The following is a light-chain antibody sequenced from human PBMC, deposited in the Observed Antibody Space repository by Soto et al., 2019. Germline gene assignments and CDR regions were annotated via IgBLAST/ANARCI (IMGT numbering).Light chain of an antibody. CDR1: SSDVGGYNF. Sequence: QSALTQPPSASGSPGQSVTISCTGASSDVGGYNFVSWYQQHPGKAPKLMIYDVTERPSGVPDRFSGSKSGNTASLTVAGLQAEDEADYYCSSSAGSRTPVVFGGGTKLTVL. CDR3: SSSAGSRTPVV. J-gene: IGLJ2*01. CDR2: DVT. V-gene: IGLV2-8*01.